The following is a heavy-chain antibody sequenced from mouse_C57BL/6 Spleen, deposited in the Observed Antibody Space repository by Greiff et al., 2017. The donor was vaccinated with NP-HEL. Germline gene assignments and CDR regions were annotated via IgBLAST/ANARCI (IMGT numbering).Heavy chain of an antibody. Sequence: VQLQQSGPELVKPGASVKISCKASGYAFSSSWMNWVKQRPGKGLEWIGRIYPGDGDTNYNGKFKGKATLTADKSSSTAYMQLSSLTSEDSAVYFCANYYGSYFDYWGQGTTLTVSS. CDR3: ANYYGSYFDY. D-gene: IGHD1-1*01. J-gene: IGHJ2*01. CDR2: IYPGDGDT. CDR1: GYAFSSSW. V-gene: IGHV1-82*01.